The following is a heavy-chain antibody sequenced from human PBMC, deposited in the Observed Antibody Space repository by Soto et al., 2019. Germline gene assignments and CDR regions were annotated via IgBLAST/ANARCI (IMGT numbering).Heavy chain of an antibody. CDR2: AYYSGST. V-gene: IGHV4-59*12. D-gene: IGHD3-22*01. CDR3: ARGYYYDSSGYYYAPSFDY. J-gene: IGHJ4*02. CDR1: GGSITSYF. Sequence: SETLSLTCSVSGGSITSYFWSWIRQPPGKGLEWIGYAYYSGSTKYNPSLKSRLTISVDTSKNQFSLKLNSVTAADTAVYYCARGYYYDSSGYYYAPSFDYWGQGTLVTVSS.